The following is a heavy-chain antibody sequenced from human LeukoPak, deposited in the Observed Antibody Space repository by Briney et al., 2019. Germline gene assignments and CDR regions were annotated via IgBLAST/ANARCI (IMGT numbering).Heavy chain of an antibody. V-gene: IGHV3-21*01. CDR2: ISSSSSYI. D-gene: IGHD3-3*01. CDR1: GFTFSSYN. CDR3: ARDPREILGVVSFDP. Sequence: GGSLRLSCAASGFTFSSYNMNWVRQAPGKGLEWVSSISSSSSYIYYADSVKGRFTISRDNAKNSLYLQMNSLRAEDTAVYYCARDPREILGVVSFDPRGQGTLVTVSS. J-gene: IGHJ5*02.